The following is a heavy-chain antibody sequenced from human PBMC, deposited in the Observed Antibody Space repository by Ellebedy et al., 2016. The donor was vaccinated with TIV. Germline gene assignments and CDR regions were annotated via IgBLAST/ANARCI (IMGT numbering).Heavy chain of an antibody. CDR1: GFTLSNYA. V-gene: IGHV3-30*04. CDR2: IKYDGSSK. J-gene: IGHJ6*02. CDR3: ARDGPDGPFLTQADFYGMDV. Sequence: GGSLRLXCAASGFTLSNYAMHWVRQAPGKGLEWVALIKYDGSSKYYADSVKGRFTVSKDRSKNTVDLQMNSLRAEDTALHYCARDGPDGPFLTQADFYGMDVWGQGTTVTVSS. D-gene: IGHD3-9*01.